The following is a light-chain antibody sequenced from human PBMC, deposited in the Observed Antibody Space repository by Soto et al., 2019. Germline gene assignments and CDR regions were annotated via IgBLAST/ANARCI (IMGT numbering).Light chain of an antibody. CDR1: QAVGSS. J-gene: IGKJ1*01. Sequence: EIVMTQSPVTLSVFPGESATLSCRASQAVGSSLAWYQQKPGQAPRLLIYGASTRATGIPARFSGSGYGTEFTLTISSLQSDDSAIYYCPQYHFWVTFGQETKVEIK. CDR3: PQYHFWVT. CDR2: GAS. V-gene: IGKV3-15*01.